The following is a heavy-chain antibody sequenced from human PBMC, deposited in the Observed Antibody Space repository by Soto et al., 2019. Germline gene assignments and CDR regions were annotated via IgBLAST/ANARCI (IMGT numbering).Heavy chain of an antibody. CDR2: ISAYNANA. CDR1: GYTFRNFG. CDR3: ARENSYFDY. V-gene: IGHV1-18*01. J-gene: IGHJ4*02. Sequence: WASVKVSCKASGYTFRNFGISWVRQAPGQGLEWMGWISAYNANANYAQKFQGRLTMTAATSTSTAYMELRSLRSDDTAVYYCARENSYFDYWGQGTLVTVSS.